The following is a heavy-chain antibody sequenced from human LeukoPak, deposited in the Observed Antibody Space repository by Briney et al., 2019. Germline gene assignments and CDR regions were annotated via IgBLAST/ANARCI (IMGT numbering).Heavy chain of an antibody. CDR3: ARETEFDGFDY. J-gene: IGHJ4*02. CDR2: IYTSGST. D-gene: IGHD3-10*01. CDR1: GGSISSGSYY. V-gene: IGHV4-61*02. Sequence: SQTLSLTCTVSGGSISSGSYYWSWIRQPAGKGLEWIGRIYTSGSTNYNPSLKSRVTISVDTSKNQFSLKLSSVTAADTAVYYCARETEFDGFDYWGQGTLVAVSS.